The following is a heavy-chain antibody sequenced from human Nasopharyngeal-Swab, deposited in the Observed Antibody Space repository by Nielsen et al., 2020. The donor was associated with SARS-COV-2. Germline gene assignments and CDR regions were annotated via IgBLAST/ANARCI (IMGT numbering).Heavy chain of an antibody. D-gene: IGHD2-15*01. Sequence: SETLSLTCAVYGGSFSAYYWSWIRQPPGKGLKWIGEINHSGSTNYNPSLKSRVTISIDTSKNQFSLKLSSVTAADTAVYYCARGGNCSGGSCYSKWRSIWYFDLWGRGTLVTVSS. V-gene: IGHV4-34*01. CDR3: ARGGNCSGGSCYSKWRSIWYFDL. J-gene: IGHJ2*01. CDR1: GGSFSAYY. CDR2: INHSGST.